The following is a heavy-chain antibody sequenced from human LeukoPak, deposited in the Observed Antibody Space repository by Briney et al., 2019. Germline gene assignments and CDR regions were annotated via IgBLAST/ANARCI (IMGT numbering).Heavy chain of an antibody. D-gene: IGHD3-10*01. CDR1: GFAFNTYA. CDR3: AREIFGSGSYPDL. Sequence: PGGSLRLSCAASGFAFNTYAMHWVRQAPGQGLEWVALIWHDGSHKFYSNSVRGQFTISRDNSKSTVSLQMNNLRPEDTAVYYCAREIFGSGSYPDLWGQGTLVTVSS. CDR2: IWHDGSHK. J-gene: IGHJ5*02. V-gene: IGHV3-33*01.